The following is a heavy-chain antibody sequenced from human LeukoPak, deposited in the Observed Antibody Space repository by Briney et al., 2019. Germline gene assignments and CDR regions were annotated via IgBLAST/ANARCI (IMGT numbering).Heavy chain of an antibody. CDR1: RFTFRSYA. CDR3: ARGSDQYSSIKHYFDY. J-gene: IGHJ4*02. D-gene: IGHD6-13*01. V-gene: IGHV3-30-3*01. Sequence: PGGSLRLSCVVSRFTFRSYAMHWVRQAPGKGLEWVALISYDGSNKYYADSVKGRFTISRDNSKNTLYLQMNSLRADDTAFYYCARGSDQYSSIKHYFDYWGQGTLATVSS. CDR2: ISYDGSNK.